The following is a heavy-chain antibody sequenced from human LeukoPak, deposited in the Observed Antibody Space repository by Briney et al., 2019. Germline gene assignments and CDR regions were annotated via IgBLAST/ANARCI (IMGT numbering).Heavy chain of an antibody. J-gene: IGHJ6*03. V-gene: IGHV4-39*01. CDR1: GGSISSSSYY. CDR3: ARQVWDYVWGSYHYYYYYYMDV. CDR2: IDYSGST. Sequence: PSETLSLTCTVSGGSISSSSYYWGWIRQPPGKGLEWIGSIDYSGSTYYNPSLKSRVTISVDTSKNQFSLKLSSVTAADTAVYYCARQVWDYVWGSYHYYYYYYMDVWGKGTTVTISS. D-gene: IGHD3-16*02.